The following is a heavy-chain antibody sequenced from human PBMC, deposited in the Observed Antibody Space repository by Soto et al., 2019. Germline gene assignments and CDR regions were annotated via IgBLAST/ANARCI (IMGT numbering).Heavy chain of an antibody. V-gene: IGHV3-23*01. J-gene: IGHJ4*02. CDR1: RRTFSTSA. CDR3: AKARQPRYGAHSMVFFDY. D-gene: IGHD4-17*01. CDR2: ISGSGGST. Sequence: EGSWRGSWAHSRRTFSTSAMNWLVGAAGKCLEWVSAISGSGGSTYYADSVKGRFTISRDNSKNTLYLQMNSLRAEETAVYYCAKARQPRYGAHSMVFFDYLVQGTLVEFSS.